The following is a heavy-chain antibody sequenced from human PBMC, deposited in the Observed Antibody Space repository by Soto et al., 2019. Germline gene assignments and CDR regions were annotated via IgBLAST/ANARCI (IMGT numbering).Heavy chain of an antibody. CDR1: GYTFSSYG. CDR2: VSPYDGYT. CDR3: AKDGVWVVPGVITNYYYYGMDV. Sequence: ASLKVSCKASGYTFSSYGINWVRQDPGQGLDWLGWVSPYDGYTNYAQILQGRVSMTTDTSTKTAYREVRSLRSDDTAVYYCAKDGVWVVPGVITNYYYYGMDVWGQGTTVTVSS. D-gene: IGHD3-10*01. V-gene: IGHV1-18*01. J-gene: IGHJ6*02.